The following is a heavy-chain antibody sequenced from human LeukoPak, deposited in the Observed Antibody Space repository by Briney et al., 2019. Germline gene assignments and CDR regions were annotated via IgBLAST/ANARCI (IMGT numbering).Heavy chain of an antibody. J-gene: IGHJ4*02. CDR1: GLAFSSYA. D-gene: IGHD3-3*01. V-gene: IGHV3-23*01. CDR3: AKDLRFLEWYNEFDY. CDR2: ISGSGGST. Sequence: PGGSLRLSCAAPGLAFSSYAMSWGRQPPGKGLEWVSAISGSGGSTYYADSVKGRFTISRDNSKNTLYLQMNSLRAEDTAVYYCAKDLRFLEWYNEFDYWGQGTLVTVSS.